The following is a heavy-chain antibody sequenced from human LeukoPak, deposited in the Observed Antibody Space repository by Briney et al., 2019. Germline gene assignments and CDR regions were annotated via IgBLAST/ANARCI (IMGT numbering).Heavy chain of an antibody. Sequence: PSQTLSLTCAVSGGSISSGGYSWSWIRQPPGKGLEWIGYIYHSGSTYYNPSLKSRVTISVDRSKNQFSLKLSSVTAADTAVYYCASQRGYSYGPLIDYWGQGTLVTVSS. J-gene: IGHJ4*02. CDR3: ASQRGYSYGPLIDY. D-gene: IGHD5-18*01. CDR2: IYHSGST. V-gene: IGHV4-30-2*01. CDR1: GGSISSGGYS.